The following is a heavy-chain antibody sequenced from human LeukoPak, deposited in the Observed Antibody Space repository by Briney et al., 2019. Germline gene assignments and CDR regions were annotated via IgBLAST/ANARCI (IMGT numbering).Heavy chain of an antibody. Sequence: ASVKVSCKASGYTFTSYDINWVRQATGQGLEWMGWMNPNSGNTGYAQKFQGRVTMTRNTSISTAYMELSSLRSEDTAVYYCAREAIAARRRGFDYWGQGTLVTVSS. V-gene: IGHV1-8*01. D-gene: IGHD6-6*01. CDR3: AREAIAARRRGFDY. CDR1: GYTFTSYD. CDR2: MNPNSGNT. J-gene: IGHJ4*02.